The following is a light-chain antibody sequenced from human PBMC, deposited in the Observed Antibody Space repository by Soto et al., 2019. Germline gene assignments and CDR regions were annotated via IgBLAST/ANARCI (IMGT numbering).Light chain of an antibody. Sequence: QSVLTQPPSVSGTPAQRVTISCSGSSSNIGSNTVNWYQQLPGTAPRLLIYSNNQRPSGVPDRFSGSKSGTSASLAISGLKSEDEADYYCGTWDDSLNGYVFGTGTKLTVL. CDR2: SNN. V-gene: IGLV1-44*01. CDR1: SSNIGSNT. J-gene: IGLJ1*01. CDR3: GTWDDSLNGYV.